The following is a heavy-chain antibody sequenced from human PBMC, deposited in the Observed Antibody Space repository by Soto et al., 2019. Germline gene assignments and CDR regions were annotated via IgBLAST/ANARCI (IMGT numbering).Heavy chain of an antibody. D-gene: IGHD2-8*01. J-gene: IGHJ4*02. CDR1: GGSVSNSNYY. CDR3: VSQRTSVLTQAYFDY. Sequence: PSETLSLTCTVSGGSVSNSNYYWGWIRQSPWKGLEWIGSVYYRGRSYSKSSVKSRVTISVDTSKNQFSLNLNSVTASDTAVYYCVSQRTSVLTQAYFDYWGPGALVTVSS. CDR2: VYYRGRS. V-gene: IGHV4-39*01.